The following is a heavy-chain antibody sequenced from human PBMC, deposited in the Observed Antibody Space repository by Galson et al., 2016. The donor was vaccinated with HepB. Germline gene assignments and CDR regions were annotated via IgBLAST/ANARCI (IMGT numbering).Heavy chain of an antibody. CDR2: IYPGDSDT. J-gene: IGHJ4*02. D-gene: IGHD6-6*01. V-gene: IGHV5-51*01. Sequence: QSGAEVTKPGESLRISCKGSGYTFSNFWVGWVRQLPAKGLELMGIIYPGDSDTTYSPSFQGQVTISADESISTAYLQWSSLKASDTAMYYCARWRTPTLSGSSACFDYWGQGTLVTVSS. CDR3: ARWRTPTLSGSSACFDY. CDR1: GYTFSNFW.